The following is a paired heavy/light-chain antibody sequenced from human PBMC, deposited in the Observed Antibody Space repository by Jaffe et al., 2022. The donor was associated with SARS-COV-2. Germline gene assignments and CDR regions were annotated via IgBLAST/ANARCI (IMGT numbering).Heavy chain of an antibody. D-gene: IGHD3-10*01. V-gene: IGHV3-23*01. CDR2: LSGNGGST. CDR3: AKDRIESYYTPYFHGMDV. J-gene: IGHJ6*02. Sequence: EVQVLESGGDLVQPGGSLKLSCAASGFIFNTYAMSWVRQAPGKGLEWVSTLSGNGGSTYYADSVKGRFTISRDNSKNTLYLEMNSLRAEDTAIYFCAKDRIESYYTPYFHGMDVWGPGTTVIVSS. CDR1: GFIFNTYA.
Light chain of an antibody. J-gene: IGLJ1*01. V-gene: IGLV1-40*01. CDR3: QSYDSSLNGYV. CDR2: GNT. Sequence: QSVLTQPPSVSGAPGQRVTISCTGSTSNIGAGYDVHWYQQLPGIAPNLLIFGNTNRPSGVPDRFSGSKSGTSASLAISGLRAEDEADYYCQSYDSSLNGYVFGTGTNVTVL. CDR1: TSNIGAGYD.